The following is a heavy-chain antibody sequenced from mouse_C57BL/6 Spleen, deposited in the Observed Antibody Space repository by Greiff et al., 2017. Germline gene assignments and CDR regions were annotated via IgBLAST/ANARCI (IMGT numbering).Heavy chain of an antibody. D-gene: IGHD1-1*01. Sequence: DVQLVESEGGLVQPGSSMKLSCTASGFTFSDYYMAWVRQVPEKGLEWVANINYDGSSTYYLNSLKSRFIISRDNAKNILYLQMSSLKSEDTATYYCARGVYYYGSSYHFDVWGTGTTVTVSS. V-gene: IGHV5-16*01. CDR2: INYDGSST. CDR3: ARGVYYYGSSYHFDV. CDR1: GFTFSDYY. J-gene: IGHJ1*03.